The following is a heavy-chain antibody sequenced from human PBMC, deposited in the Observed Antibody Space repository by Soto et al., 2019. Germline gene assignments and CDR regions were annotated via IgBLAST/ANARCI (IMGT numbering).Heavy chain of an antibody. Sequence: RGESLKISCKGSGYSFTSYWISWVRQMPGKGLEWMGRIDPSDSYTKYSPSFQGHVTISADKSINTAYLQWSSLKASDTAMYHCARAYGMDVWGQGTTVTVSS. CDR1: GYSFTSYW. J-gene: IGHJ6*02. CDR3: ARAYGMDV. V-gene: IGHV5-10-1*01. CDR2: IDPSDSYT.